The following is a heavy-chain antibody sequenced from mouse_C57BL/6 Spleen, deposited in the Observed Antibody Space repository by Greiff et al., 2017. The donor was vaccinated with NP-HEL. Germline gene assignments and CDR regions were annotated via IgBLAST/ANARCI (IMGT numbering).Heavy chain of an antibody. J-gene: IGHJ3*01. V-gene: IGHV5-17*01. CDR1: GFTFSDYG. Sequence: EVKLVESGGGLVKPGGSLKLSCAASGFTFSDYGMHWVRQAPEKGLEWVAYISSGSSTIYYADTVKGRFTISRDNAKNTLFLQMTSLRSEDTAMYYGARGDLAWFAYWGQGTLVTVSA. CDR3: ARGDLAWFAY. D-gene: IGHD3-3*01. CDR2: ISSGSSTI.